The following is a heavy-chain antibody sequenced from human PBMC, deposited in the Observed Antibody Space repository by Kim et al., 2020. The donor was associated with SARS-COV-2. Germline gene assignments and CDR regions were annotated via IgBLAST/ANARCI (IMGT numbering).Heavy chain of an antibody. CDR2: ISSSGSTI. CDR3: ARAVVPAAEGWFDP. D-gene: IGHD2-2*01. Sequence: GGSLRLSCAASGFTFSDYYMSWIRQAPGKGLEWVSYISSSGSTIYYADSVKGRFTISRDNAKNSLYLQMNSLRAEDTAVYYCARAVVPAAEGWFDPWGQGTLVTVSS. J-gene: IGHJ5*02. V-gene: IGHV3-11*01. CDR1: GFTFSDYY.